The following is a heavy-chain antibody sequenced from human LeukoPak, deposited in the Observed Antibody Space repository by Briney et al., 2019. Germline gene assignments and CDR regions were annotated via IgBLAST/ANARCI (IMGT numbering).Heavy chain of an antibody. D-gene: IGHD6-13*01. CDR2: ISWNSGSI. CDR3: AKDYGYSSSWLDY. CDR1: GFTFDDYA. J-gene: IGHJ4*02. V-gene: IGHV3-9*01. Sequence: GGSLRLSCAASGFTFDDYAMHWVRQAPGKGLEWVSGISWNSGSIGYADPVKGRFTISRDNAKNSLYLQMNSLRAEDTALYYCAKDYGYSSSWLDYWGQGTLVTVSS.